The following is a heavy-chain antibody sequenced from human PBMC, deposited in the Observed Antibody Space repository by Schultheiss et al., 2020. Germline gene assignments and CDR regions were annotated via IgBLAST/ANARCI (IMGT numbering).Heavy chain of an antibody. CDR3: ATSAILGVAFDH. CDR1: GFTFSSYD. D-gene: IGHD3-3*01. J-gene: IGHJ4*02. CDR2: ISRRGDTI. V-gene: IGHV3-48*03. Sequence: GGSLRLSCVGSGFTFSSYDMNWLRQAPGKGLEWVSYISRRGDTIHYADSVKGQFTVSRDNPKNSLYLQMSSLRAEDTAVYYCATSAILGVAFDHWGQGTLVTVS.